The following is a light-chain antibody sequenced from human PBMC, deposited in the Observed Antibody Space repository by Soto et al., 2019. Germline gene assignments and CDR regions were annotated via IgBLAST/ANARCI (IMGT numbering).Light chain of an antibody. J-gene: IGKJ1*01. CDR3: QQTYSAPPWT. V-gene: IGKV1-39*01. Sequence: DIPMTQSPSSLSASVGATITITCRASKSVRSYLNWYQQKPGKDPDLLIYTTTSLQSEVPSRFSGSRSETHFTLTITSPQPEDFETYFCQQTYSAPPWTFGPGTKVEIK. CDR2: TTT. CDR1: KSVRSY.